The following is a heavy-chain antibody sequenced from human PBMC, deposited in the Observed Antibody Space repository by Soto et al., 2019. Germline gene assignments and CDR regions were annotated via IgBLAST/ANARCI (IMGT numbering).Heavy chain of an antibody. CDR2: IKSKTDGETR. D-gene: IGHD3-10*01. CDR1: GFTFSNAW. V-gene: IGHV3-15*07. Sequence: LRLSCAGSGFTFSNAWMNWVRQAPGKGLEWVGRIKSKTDGETRDYAAPVKGRFTISRDDSKNTLYLQMNSLKTEDTAVYYCPTYGPRTYWGQGTLVTVSS. CDR3: PTYGPRTY. J-gene: IGHJ4*02.